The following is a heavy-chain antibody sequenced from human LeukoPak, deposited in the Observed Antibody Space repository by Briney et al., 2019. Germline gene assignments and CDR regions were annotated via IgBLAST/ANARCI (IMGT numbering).Heavy chain of an antibody. D-gene: IGHD1-1*01. CDR3: ARDTPLVQLEYGFRPLDY. Sequence: SVKVSCKASGGTFSSYTISWVRQAPGQGLEWMGRIIPILGIANYAQKFQGRVTITADKSTSTAYMELSSLRSEDTAVYYWARDTPLVQLEYGFRPLDYWGQGTLVTVSS. CDR1: GGTFSSYT. CDR2: IIPILGIA. V-gene: IGHV1-69*02. J-gene: IGHJ4*02.